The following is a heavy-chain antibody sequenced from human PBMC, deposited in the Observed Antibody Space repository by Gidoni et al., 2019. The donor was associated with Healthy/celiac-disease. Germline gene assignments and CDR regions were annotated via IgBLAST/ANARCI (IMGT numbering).Heavy chain of an antibody. CDR3: ARDLYDTLDY. D-gene: IGHD5-12*01. CDR1: GGSISSYY. CDR2: IYHSGST. J-gene: IGHJ4*02. V-gene: IGHV4-59*01. Sequence: QVQLQESGPGLVKPSETLSLTCTVSGGSISSYYWSWIRQPPGKGLEWIGYIYHSGSTNYNPSLKSRVTISVDTSKNQFSLKLSSVTAADTAVYYCARDLYDTLDYWGQGTLVTVSS.